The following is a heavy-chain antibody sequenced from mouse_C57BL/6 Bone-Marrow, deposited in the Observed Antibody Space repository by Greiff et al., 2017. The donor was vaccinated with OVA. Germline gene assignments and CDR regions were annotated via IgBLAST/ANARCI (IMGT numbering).Heavy chain of an antibody. CDR3: ASWGSTMVTTDAY. D-gene: IGHD2-2*01. J-gene: IGHJ3*01. Sequence: VQLQQPGAELVKPEASVKLSCKASGYTFTSYWMHWVKQRPGQGLEWIGMIHPNSGSTNYNEKFKSKATLTVDKSSSTAYMQLSSLTSEDSAVYYCASWGSTMVTTDAYWGQGTLVTVSA. CDR1: GYTFTSYW. V-gene: IGHV1-64*01. CDR2: IHPNSGST.